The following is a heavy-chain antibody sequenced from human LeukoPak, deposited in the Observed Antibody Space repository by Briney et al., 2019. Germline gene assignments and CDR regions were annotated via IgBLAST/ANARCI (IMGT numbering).Heavy chain of an antibody. V-gene: IGHV3-23*01. Sequence: GGSLRLSCAASGFTFSSYAMSWVRQAPGKGLEWVSAISGSGGCTYYADSVKGRCSICIDNSKTTLYLQMKSMRAEDTAVYYCARDDRFGEFPLGTFDCWGQGTLVTVSS. D-gene: IGHD3-10*01. CDR1: GFTFSSYA. CDR2: ISGSGGCT. J-gene: IGHJ4*02. CDR3: ARDDRFGEFPLGTFDC.